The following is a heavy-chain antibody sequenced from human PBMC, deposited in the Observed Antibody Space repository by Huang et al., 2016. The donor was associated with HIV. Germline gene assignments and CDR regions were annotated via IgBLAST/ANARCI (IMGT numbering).Heavy chain of an antibody. D-gene: IGHD1-26*01. V-gene: IGHV5-51*01. CDR3: TRQSPMGSTYYFDF. J-gene: IGHJ4*02. CDR1: GYTFTNYW. CDR2: AYPDDSDT. Sequence: VQLVQSGPEVRKPGESLKISCKTSGYTFTNYWIGWVRQAPGKGLEWLAIAYPDDSDTRYNPSFQGHVTISVDKSISTAFLQLNLLRASDTAIYYCTRQSPMGSTYYFDFWGPGTLVTVSS.